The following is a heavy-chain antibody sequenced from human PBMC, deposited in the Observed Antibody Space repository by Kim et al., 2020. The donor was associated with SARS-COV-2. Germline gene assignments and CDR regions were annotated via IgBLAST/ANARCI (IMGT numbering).Heavy chain of an antibody. CDR3: ASEGVVTALPDY. J-gene: IGHJ4*02. Sequence: GGSLRLSCGASGFTFSSNSMNWVRQAPGKGLEWVSSISSTSNYIYYADSVKGRFTISRVNAKNSLYLQMNSLRAEDTAVYYCASEGVVTALPDYWGQGTLVTVSS. CDR2: ISSTSNYI. CDR1: GFTFSSNS. V-gene: IGHV3-21*01. D-gene: IGHD2-15*01.